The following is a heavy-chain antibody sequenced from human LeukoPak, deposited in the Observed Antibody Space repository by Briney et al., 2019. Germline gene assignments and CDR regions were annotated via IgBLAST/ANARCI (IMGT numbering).Heavy chain of an antibody. V-gene: IGHV1-2*06. CDR1: GYTFTGYY. J-gene: IGHJ4*02. CDR3: ARTTYYYDSSGYFLH. CDR2: INPNSGGT. Sequence: ASVNVSCKASGYTFTGYYMHWVRQAPGQGLEWMGRINPNSGGTNYVQKFQGRVTMTRDTSISTAYMELSRLRSDDTAVYYCARTTYYYDSSGYFLHWGQGTLVTVSS. D-gene: IGHD3-22*01.